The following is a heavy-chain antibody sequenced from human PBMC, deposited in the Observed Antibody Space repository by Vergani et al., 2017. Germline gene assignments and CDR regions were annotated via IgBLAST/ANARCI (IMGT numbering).Heavy chain of an antibody. CDR3: ARDIGGYCSGGSCYSLWFDP. V-gene: IGHV4-59*01. J-gene: IGHJ5*02. D-gene: IGHD2-15*01. CDR1: GGSISSYY. CDR2: IYYSGST. Sequence: QVQLQESGPGLVKPSETLSLTCTVSGGSISSYYWRWIRQPPGKGLEWIGYIYYSGSTNYNPSLKSRVTISVDTSKNQFSLKLSSVTAADTAVYYCARDIGGYCSGGSCYSLWFDPWGQGTLVTVSS.